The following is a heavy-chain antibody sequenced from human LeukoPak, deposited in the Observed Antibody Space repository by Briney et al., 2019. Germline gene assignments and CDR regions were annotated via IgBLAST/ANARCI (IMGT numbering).Heavy chain of an antibody. Sequence: PSETLSLTCTVSGGSIGNYCWSWIRQPPGKGLEWIGYVYSSGYTNYNPSLKSRVTISVDMSNNQFSLRLSSVTAADTAVYYCARLTRFVSGVLNPLDSWGQGTLVTVSS. CDR2: VYSSGYT. CDR3: ARLTRFVSGVLNPLDS. D-gene: IGHD3-3*01. V-gene: IGHV4-59*08. CDR1: GGSIGNYC. J-gene: IGHJ4*02.